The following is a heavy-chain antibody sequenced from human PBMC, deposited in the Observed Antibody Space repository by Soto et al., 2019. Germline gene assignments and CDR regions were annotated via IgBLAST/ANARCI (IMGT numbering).Heavy chain of an antibody. D-gene: IGHD3-10*01. CDR2: ISSSTSTI. CDR3: ARDEVDQRDYGSGGGY. V-gene: IGHV3-48*02. Sequence: EVQLVESGGGLVQPGGSLRLSCAASGFTFSSYSMNWVRQAPGKGLEWVSYISSSTSTIYYADSVKGRFTISRDNAKNSLYLQMNSLRDEDTAVYYCARDEVDQRDYGSGGGYWGQGTLVTVSS. CDR1: GFTFSSYS. J-gene: IGHJ4*02.